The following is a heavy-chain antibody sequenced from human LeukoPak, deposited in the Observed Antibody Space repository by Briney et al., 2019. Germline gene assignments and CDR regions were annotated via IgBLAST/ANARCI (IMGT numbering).Heavy chain of an antibody. CDR1: GGSISSSNHY. V-gene: IGHV4-39*07. D-gene: IGHD2-15*01. CDR3: ARESSVTATY. CDR2: IYYTGST. Sequence: PSETLSLTCSVSGGSISSSNHYWGWIRQPPGKGLEWIATIYYTGSTYYNPSLKSRVTISLDTSKNQFSLKVSSVTAADTAVYYCARESSVTATYWGQGTLVIVSS. J-gene: IGHJ4*02.